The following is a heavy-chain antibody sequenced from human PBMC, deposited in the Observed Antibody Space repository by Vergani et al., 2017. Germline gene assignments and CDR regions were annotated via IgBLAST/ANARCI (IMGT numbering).Heavy chain of an antibody. CDR3: GRDVAAAGRYYYYYGMDV. J-gene: IGHJ6*02. V-gene: IGHV3-7*01. CDR1: GFTFSSYW. CDR2: IKQDGSEK. Sequence: EVQLVESGGGLVQPGGSLRLSCAASGFTFSSYWMSWVRQAPGKGLEWVANIKQDGSEKYYVDSVKGRFTISRDNAKNSLYLQMNSLRAEDTAVYYCGRDVAAAGRYYYYYGMDVWGQGTTVTVSS. D-gene: IGHD6-13*01.